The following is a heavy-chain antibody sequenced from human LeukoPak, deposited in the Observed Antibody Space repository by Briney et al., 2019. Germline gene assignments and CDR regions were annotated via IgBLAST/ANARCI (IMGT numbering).Heavy chain of an antibody. V-gene: IGHV5-51*01. Sequence: PGESLKISCKGSGYSFTSYWIGWVRQMPGKGLEWMGIIYPGGSDTRYSPSFQGQVTISADKSISTAYLQWSSLKASDTAMYYCASSARYSSGWYRYYYYYGMDVWGQGTTVTVSS. CDR1: GYSFTSYW. D-gene: IGHD6-19*01. J-gene: IGHJ6*02. CDR3: ASSARYSSGWYRYYYYYGMDV. CDR2: IYPGGSDT.